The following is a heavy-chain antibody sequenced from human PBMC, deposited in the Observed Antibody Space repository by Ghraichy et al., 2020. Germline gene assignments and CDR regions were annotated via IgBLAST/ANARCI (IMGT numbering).Heavy chain of an antibody. V-gene: IGHV3-48*02. Sequence: GGSLRLSCAASGFTFSSYTMNWVRQAPGKGLEWVSYISTSSSAIYYADSVKGRFTISRDNAKNSLYLQMNTLRDEDTAVYYCARVRGYDSSGYSRYYFDYWGQGTLVTVSS. CDR2: ISTSSSAI. J-gene: IGHJ4*02. CDR1: GFTFSSYT. D-gene: IGHD3-22*01. CDR3: ARVRGYDSSGYSRYYFDY.